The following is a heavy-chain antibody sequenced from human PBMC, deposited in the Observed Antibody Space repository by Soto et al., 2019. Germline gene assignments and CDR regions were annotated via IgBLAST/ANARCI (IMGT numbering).Heavy chain of an antibody. D-gene: IGHD3-22*01. CDR3: ARGGSGYTWFNEF. Sequence: QEQMVQSGAEVKKPGSSVKVSCQASGGLFSSYPISWVRQVPGQGLEWMGGIIPVFQTAYYTQRLQGRVTVTADESTNTAYMELSSLRSEDTAIYYCARGGSGYTWFNEFWGQGTLVTVSS. CDR1: GGLFSSYP. CDR2: IIPVFQTA. V-gene: IGHV1-69*01. J-gene: IGHJ4*02.